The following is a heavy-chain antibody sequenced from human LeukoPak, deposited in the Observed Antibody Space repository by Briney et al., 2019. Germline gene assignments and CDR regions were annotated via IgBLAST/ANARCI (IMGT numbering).Heavy chain of an antibody. D-gene: IGHD3-10*01. CDR1: GGSFSGYY. V-gene: IGHV4-34*01. CDR2: INHSGST. CDR3: ARGLHYYGSGSYYNQ. Sequence: SETLSLTCAVYGGSFSGYYWSWIRQPPGKGLEWIGEINHSGSTNYNPSLKSRVTISVDTSKNQFPLKLSSVTAADTAVYYCARGLHYYGSGSYYNQWGQGTLVTVSS. J-gene: IGHJ4*02.